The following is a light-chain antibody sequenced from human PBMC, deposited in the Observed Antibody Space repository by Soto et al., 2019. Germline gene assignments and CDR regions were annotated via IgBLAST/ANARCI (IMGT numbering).Light chain of an antibody. Sequence: EIVITHAPATLSVSPEERATLSCSASESVSRNLAWYQQKPGQAPRLLIFCTSIRATGIPDRFSASGSGTDFTLTISRLEPEEFAVYYGQQFDGSQRKCGQGTRGDIK. V-gene: IGKV3-20*01. CDR2: CTS. J-gene: IGKJ1*01. CDR1: ESVSRN. CDR3: QQFDGSQRK.